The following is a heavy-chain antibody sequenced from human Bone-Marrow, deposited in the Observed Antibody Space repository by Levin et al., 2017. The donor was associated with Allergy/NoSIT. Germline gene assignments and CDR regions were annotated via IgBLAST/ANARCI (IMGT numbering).Heavy chain of an antibody. CDR3: AGGITIFGVVTVFDY. CDR2: IYYSGST. J-gene: IGHJ4*02. Sequence: PGGSLRLSCTVSGGSISSYYWSWIRQPPGKGLEWIGYIYYSGSTNYNPSLKSRVTISVDTSKNQFSLKLSSVTAADTAVYYCAGGITIFGVVTVFDYWGQGTLVTVSS. V-gene: IGHV4-59*01. D-gene: IGHD3-3*01. CDR1: GGSISSYY.